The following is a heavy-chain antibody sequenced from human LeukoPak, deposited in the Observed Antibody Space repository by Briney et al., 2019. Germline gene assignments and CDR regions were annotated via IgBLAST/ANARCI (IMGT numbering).Heavy chain of an antibody. Sequence: EASVKVSCKASGYTFTSYGISWVRQAPGQGLEWMGWISAYNGNTNYAQKLQGRVTMTTDTSTSTAYMELRSLRSDGTAVYYCARTQRIAAAGTTDYWGQGTLVTVSS. J-gene: IGHJ4*02. CDR2: ISAYNGNT. V-gene: IGHV1-18*01. CDR3: ARTQRIAAAGTTDY. CDR1: GYTFTSYG. D-gene: IGHD6-13*01.